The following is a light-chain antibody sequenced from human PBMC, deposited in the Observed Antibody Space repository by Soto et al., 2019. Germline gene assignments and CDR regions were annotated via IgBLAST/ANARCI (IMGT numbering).Light chain of an antibody. J-gene: IGLJ2*01. CDR1: SSNIGAGYD. Sequence: QSALTQPASVSGSPGQSITISCTGGSSNIGAGYDVHWYQQFPGTAPKLLIYRNSNRPSGVPDRFSGSKSGTSASLAITGLQAEDEADYYCQSYDRSLSAVFGGGTKLTVL. V-gene: IGLV1-40*01. CDR2: RNS. CDR3: QSYDRSLSAV.